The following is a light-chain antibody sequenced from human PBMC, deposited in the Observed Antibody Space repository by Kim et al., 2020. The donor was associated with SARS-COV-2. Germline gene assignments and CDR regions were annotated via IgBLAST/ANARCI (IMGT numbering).Light chain of an antibody. CDR1: QSVANNR. CDR3: HQYGDSGT. CDR2: AAS. Sequence: SLSPGDRATRSCRASQSVANNRLAWYQQKPAQAPRLLIYAASVRVAGIPDRFSGSGSGTDFALTINRLEPEDFAVYFCHQYGDSGTFGQGTKLEIK. V-gene: IGKV3-20*01. J-gene: IGKJ1*01.